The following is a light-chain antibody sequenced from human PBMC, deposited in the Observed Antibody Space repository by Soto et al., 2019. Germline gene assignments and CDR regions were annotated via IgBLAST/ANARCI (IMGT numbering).Light chain of an antibody. CDR1: SNAVGSYNY. J-gene: IGLJ1*01. V-gene: IGLV2-14*01. Sequence: QSVLTQPASVSGSPGQSIAISCTGTSNAVGSYNYVSWYQQHPGKAPKLMIYDVTNRPSGVSDRFSGSKSGNTASLTISGLQAEDEAEYYCKSYTTSNTYVFGSGTKVTVL. CDR2: DVT. CDR3: KSYTTSNTYV.